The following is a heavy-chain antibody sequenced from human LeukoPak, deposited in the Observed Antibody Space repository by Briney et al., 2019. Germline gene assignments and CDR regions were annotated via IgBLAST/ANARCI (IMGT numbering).Heavy chain of an antibody. CDR2: ISYDGSNK. CDR3: ARDGFRSDSSGYYFYNWFDP. J-gene: IGHJ5*02. CDR1: RFTFCSYA. V-gene: IGHV3-30*04. D-gene: IGHD3-22*01. Sequence: GGSLRLSCAASRFTFCSYAMHWVRQAPGKGLEWVAVISYDGSNKYYADSVKGRFTISRDNSKNTLYLQMSSLRAEDTAVYYCARDGFRSDSSGYYFYNWFDPWGQGTLVTVSS.